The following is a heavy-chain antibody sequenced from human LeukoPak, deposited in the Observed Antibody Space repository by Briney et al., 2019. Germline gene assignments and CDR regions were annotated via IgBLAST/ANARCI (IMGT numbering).Heavy chain of an antibody. Sequence: PGGPLRLSCAASGFTFRSYGIHWVRQAPGKGLEWVALISYDGSDKFFADSVRGRFTISRDNSKNTLYLQMNSLRAEGTAVYYCAKDLATKYTLDYWGQGTLVTVSS. CDR1: GFTFRSYG. CDR3: AKDLATKYTLDY. J-gene: IGHJ4*02. V-gene: IGHV3-30*18. D-gene: IGHD6-6*01. CDR2: ISYDGSDK.